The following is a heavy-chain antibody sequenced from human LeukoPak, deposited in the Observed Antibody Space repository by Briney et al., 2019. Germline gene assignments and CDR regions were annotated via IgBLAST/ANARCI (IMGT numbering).Heavy chain of an antibody. Sequence: GGSLRLSCAASGFTFSSYAMGWVRQAPGKGLEWVSAISGSGGSTYYAGSVKGRFTISRDNSKNTLYLQMNSLRAEDTAVYYCAKGGAARRPLDYWGQGTLVTVSS. V-gene: IGHV3-23*01. D-gene: IGHD6-6*01. CDR3: AKGGAARRPLDY. J-gene: IGHJ4*02. CDR2: ISGSGGST. CDR1: GFTFSSYA.